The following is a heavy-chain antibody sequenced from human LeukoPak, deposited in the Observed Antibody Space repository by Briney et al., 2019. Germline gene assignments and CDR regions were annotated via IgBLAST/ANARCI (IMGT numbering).Heavy chain of an antibody. D-gene: IGHD5-24*01. CDR3: ARVGRRDGYNYDVRAFDI. CDR1: GGSISSYY. V-gene: IGHV4-59*01. J-gene: IGHJ3*02. Sequence: SETLSLTCTVSGGSISSYYWSWIRQPPVKGLEWIGYIYYSGSTNYNPSLKSRVTISVDTSKNQFSLKLSSVPAADTAVYYCARVGRRDGYNYDVRAFDIWGQGTMVTVSS. CDR2: IYYSGST.